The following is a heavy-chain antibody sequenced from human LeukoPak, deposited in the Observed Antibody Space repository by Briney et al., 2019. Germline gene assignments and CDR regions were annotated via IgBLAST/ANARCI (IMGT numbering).Heavy chain of an antibody. CDR1: GFTFSSYS. CDR2: ISGGGGST. D-gene: IGHD2-2*01. J-gene: IGHJ4*02. CDR3: AKAVVPGTMWSSDH. V-gene: IGHV3-23*01. Sequence: PGGSLRLSCAASGFTFSSYSMTWVRQAPGKGLEWVSAISGGGGSTCYADSVKGRFTISRDNSKNTLYLQMNSLRAEDTAVYYCAKAVVPGTMWSSDHWGQGTLVTVSS.